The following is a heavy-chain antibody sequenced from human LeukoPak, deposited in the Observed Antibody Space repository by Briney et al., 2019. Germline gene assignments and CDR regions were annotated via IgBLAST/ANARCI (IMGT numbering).Heavy chain of an antibody. J-gene: IGHJ4*02. V-gene: IGHV4-39*01. D-gene: IGHD6-6*01. Sequence: SGTLSLTCTVSGGSISSSSDYWGWIGQPPGKGLEWIGSIYYSGNTYYNPSLKSRVTISLDTSKNQFSLKLSSVTAADTAVYYCARQRVRAIAIAARPGNYFDYWGQGTLVTVSS. CDR2: IYYSGNT. CDR3: ARQRVRAIAIAARPGNYFDY. CDR1: GGSISSSSDY.